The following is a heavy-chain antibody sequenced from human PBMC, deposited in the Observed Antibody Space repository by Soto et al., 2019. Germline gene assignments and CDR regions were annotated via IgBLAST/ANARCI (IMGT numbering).Heavy chain of an antibody. V-gene: IGHV3-23*01. CDR3: AKDRNYPLVQFQY. Sequence: GETLTLSCTASGFTFSTYARSWVRQPPGKGLEWVSAISANGQGIYYASFVRGRFTVSRDNSKNTIFLHMDSLRAEDTGVYCCAKDRNYPLVQFQYWGQGTLVTVSS. J-gene: IGHJ4*02. D-gene: IGHD1-7*01. CDR1: GFTFSTYA. CDR2: ISANGQGI.